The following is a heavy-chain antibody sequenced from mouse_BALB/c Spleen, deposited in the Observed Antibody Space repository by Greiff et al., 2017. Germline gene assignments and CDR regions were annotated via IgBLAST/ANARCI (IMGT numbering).Heavy chain of an antibody. CDR1: GYSITSGYY. CDR3: ATLMDY. J-gene: IGHJ4*01. Sequence: DVKLQESGPGLVKPSQSLSLTCSVTGYSITSGYYWNWIRQFPGNKLEWMGYISYDGSNNYNPSLKNRISITRDTSKNQFFLKLNSVTTEDTATYYCATLMDYWGQGTSVTVSS. CDR2: ISYDGSN. V-gene: IGHV3-6*02.